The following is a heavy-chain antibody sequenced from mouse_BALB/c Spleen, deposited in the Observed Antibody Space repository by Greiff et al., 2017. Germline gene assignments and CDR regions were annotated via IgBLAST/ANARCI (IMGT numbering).Heavy chain of an antibody. CDR2: ISDGGSYT. V-gene: IGHV5-6*01. D-gene: IGHD2-1*01. Sequence: EVHLVESGGGLVQPGGSRKLSCAASGFTFSSFGMHWVRQAPEKGLEWVATISDGGSYTYYPDSVKGRFTISRDNAKNNLYLQMSSLKSEDTAMYYCARTGNYEYYYAMDYWGQGTSVTVSS. CDR1: GFTFSSFG. CDR3: ARTGNYEYYYAMDY. J-gene: IGHJ4*01.